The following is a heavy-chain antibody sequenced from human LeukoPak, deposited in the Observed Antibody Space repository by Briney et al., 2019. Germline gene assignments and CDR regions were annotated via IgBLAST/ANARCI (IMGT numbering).Heavy chain of an antibody. V-gene: IGHV7-4-1*02. CDR3: ARRLRGYIYSSSSFGY. D-gene: IGHD6-6*01. J-gene: IGHJ4*02. CDR1: GYTFTGYY. CDR2: INTNTGNP. Sequence: ASVKVSCKASGYTFTGYYMHWVRQAPGQGLEWMGWINTNTGNPTYAQGFTGRFVFSLDTSVSTAYLQISSLKAEDTAVYYCARRLRGYIYSSSSFGYWGQGTLVTVSS.